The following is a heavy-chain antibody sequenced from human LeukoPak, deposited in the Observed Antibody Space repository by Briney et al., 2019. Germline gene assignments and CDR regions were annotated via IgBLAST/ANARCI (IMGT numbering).Heavy chain of an antibody. V-gene: IGHV1-2*02. Sequence: ASVKVSCKASGYTFTGYYMRWVRQAPGQGLEWMGWINPNSGGTNYAQKFQGRVTMTRDTSISTAYMELSRLRSDDTAVYYCARGFGPPYYYFDYWGQGTLVTVSS. CDR2: INPNSGGT. CDR1: GYTFTGYY. D-gene: IGHD3-10*01. CDR3: ARGFGPPYYYFDY. J-gene: IGHJ4*02.